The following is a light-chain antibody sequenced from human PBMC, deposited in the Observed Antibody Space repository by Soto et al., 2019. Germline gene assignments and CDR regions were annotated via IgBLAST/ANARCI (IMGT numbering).Light chain of an antibody. CDR2: AAS. Sequence: DVQMTQYPSSLSASVGDRVTITCRASQSISSFLNWYQQKPGTAPKLLIYAASNLQSGVPSRFSGSGSGTDFTLTISSLQPEDFATYYCQQSFSIPQTFGQGTRLEIK. CDR1: QSISSF. CDR3: QQSFSIPQT. V-gene: IGKV1-39*01. J-gene: IGKJ5*01.